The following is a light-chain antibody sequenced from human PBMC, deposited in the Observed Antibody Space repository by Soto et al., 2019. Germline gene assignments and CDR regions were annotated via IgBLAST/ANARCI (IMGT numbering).Light chain of an antibody. J-gene: IGKJ4*01. CDR1: QGVGNN. Sequence: EIVMTQSPATLSVSPGGRATLSCRASQGVGNNLAWYQQKPGLAPRLLIFDTFTRATGVPARFSGSGSGTEFTLTISSLQSEDFAIYYCQQYNNWPPLTFGGGTKVEIK. CDR2: DTF. CDR3: QQYNNWPPLT. V-gene: IGKV3-15*01.